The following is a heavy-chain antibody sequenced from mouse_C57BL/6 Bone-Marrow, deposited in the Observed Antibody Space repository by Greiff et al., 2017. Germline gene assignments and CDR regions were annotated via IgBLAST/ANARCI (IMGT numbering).Heavy chain of an antibody. V-gene: IGHV1-63*01. CDR2: IYPGGGYT. Sequence: QVQLQQSGAELVRPGTSVKMSCKASGYTFTNYWIGWAKQRPGHGLEWIGDIYPGGGYTNYNEKFKGKATLTADKSSSTAYMQFSSLTSEDSAIYYCGVETGTSWFAYWGQGTLVTVSA. CDR3: GVETGTSWFAY. CDR1: GYTFTNYW. J-gene: IGHJ3*01. D-gene: IGHD4-1*01.